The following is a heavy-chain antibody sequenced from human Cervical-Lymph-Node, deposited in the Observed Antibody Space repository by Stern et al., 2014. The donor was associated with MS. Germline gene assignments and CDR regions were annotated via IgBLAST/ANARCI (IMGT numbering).Heavy chain of an antibody. J-gene: IGHJ4*02. CDR2: VFPGGSDI. CDR1: GYTFTSNW. Sequence: EVQLLESGPEVKRPGESLKISCQASGYTFTSNWIGWVRQMPGKGLEWIAIVFPGGSDIRSSPSFQGQVTIPADKASSTAYLQWNNLKAADTAIYYCARQRYFDYWGQGTLVTVSS. V-gene: IGHV5-51*01. CDR3: ARQRYFDY.